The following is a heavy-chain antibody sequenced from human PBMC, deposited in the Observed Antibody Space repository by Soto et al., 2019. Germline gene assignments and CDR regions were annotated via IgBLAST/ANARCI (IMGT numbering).Heavy chain of an antibody. CDR1: GYTFSSYG. CDR3: ARKSGSSSWFDP. D-gene: IGHD6-6*01. V-gene: IGHV1-18*01. Sequence: QVQLVQSGAEVRKPGASVKVSCKSSGYTFSSYGSSWVRQAPGQGLDWMGWIRAYDGNTNYAQKIQGRVTVTTDTSTSTAYMELRSLRSDDTAVYYCARKSGSSSWFDPWGQGTLVTVSS. CDR2: IRAYDGNT. J-gene: IGHJ5*02.